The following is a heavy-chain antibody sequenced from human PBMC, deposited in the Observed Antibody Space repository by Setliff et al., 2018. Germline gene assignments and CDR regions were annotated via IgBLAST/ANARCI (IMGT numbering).Heavy chain of an antibody. CDR3: ARGGMASLNRKGVFEY. Sequence: ASVKVSCKASGYTFTSYGISWVRQAPGQGPEWMGIIDIGGGSASYAQKFQDRVTMTRDTSTNTVYMEVSSLTSDDSAVYYCARGGMASLNRKGVFEYWGQGTLVPSPQ. D-gene: IGHD3-10*01. V-gene: IGHV1-46*01. CDR2: IDIGGGSA. CDR1: GYTFTSYG. J-gene: IGHJ4*02.